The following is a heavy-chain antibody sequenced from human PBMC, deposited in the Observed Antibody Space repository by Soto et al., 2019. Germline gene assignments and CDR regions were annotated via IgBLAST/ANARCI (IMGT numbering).Heavy chain of an antibody. CDR3: ARTSTVTTLLDY. J-gene: IGHJ4*02. CDR2: IIPIFGTA. V-gene: IGHV1-69*06. CDR1: GGTFSSYA. Sequence: ASVKVSCKASGGTFSSYAISWVRQAPGQGLEWMGGIIPIFGTANYAQKFQGRVTITADKSTSTAYMELSSLRSEDTAVYYCARTSTVTTLLDYWGQGTLVTVSS. D-gene: IGHD4-4*01.